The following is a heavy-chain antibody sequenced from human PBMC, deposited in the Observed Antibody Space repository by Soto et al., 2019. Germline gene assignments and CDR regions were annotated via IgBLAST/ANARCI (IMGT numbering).Heavy chain of an antibody. CDR3: AREYSGYETPRENDY. CDR2: IDQDGSAK. CDR1: TFTFSNYW. J-gene: IGHJ4*02. Sequence: GGSLRLSCAASTFTFSNYWMSWVRQAPGKGLEWVANIDQDGSAKYYVDSVKGRFTISRDNAKNLLYLQMSSLRVEDTAVYYCAREYSGYETPRENDYWGQGTLVTVSS. D-gene: IGHD5-12*01. V-gene: IGHV3-7*05.